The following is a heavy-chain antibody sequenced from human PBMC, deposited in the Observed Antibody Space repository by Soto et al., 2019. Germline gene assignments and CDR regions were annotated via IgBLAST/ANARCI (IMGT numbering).Heavy chain of an antibody. V-gene: IGHV4-34*12. CDR3: ARSPLTYDYVRQTWSEVGDSFDI. D-gene: IGHD3-16*01. CDR2: LIHGGST. Sequence: WTWIHQPPGKGLEWIGELIHGGSTTYNPSLKSRVTFSLDTSKSQFSLHLLSVTAADTAVYYCARSPLTYDYVRQTWSEVGDSFDIWGRGTWVTVSS. J-gene: IGHJ3*02.